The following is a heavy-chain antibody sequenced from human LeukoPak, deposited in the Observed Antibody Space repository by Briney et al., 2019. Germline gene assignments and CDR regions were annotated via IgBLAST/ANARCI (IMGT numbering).Heavy chain of an antibody. CDR2: INSDGSST. CDR3: ARGDPSWGVVVVSEAHY. V-gene: IGHV3-74*01. D-gene: IGHD3-22*01. Sequence: GGSLRLSCAASGFTFSSYWMHWVRQAPGKGLVWVSRINSDGSSTSYADSVKGRFTISRDNAKNTLHLQMNSLRVEDTAVYYCARGDPSWGVVVVSEAHYWGQGTLVTVSS. CDR1: GFTFSSYW. J-gene: IGHJ4*02.